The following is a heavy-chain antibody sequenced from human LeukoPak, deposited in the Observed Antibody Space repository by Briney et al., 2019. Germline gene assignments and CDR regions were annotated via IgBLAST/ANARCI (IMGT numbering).Heavy chain of an antibody. D-gene: IGHD3-16*01. Sequence: GRSLRLSCAASGFCFDEFAMHWVRQVQGKGLEWVSEISGNGFTIGYAESVKGRFTISRDNAKDSLYLQMDSLRPEDTALYYCVKASPTSTQGMDVWGQGTSVTVSS. V-gene: IGHV3-9*01. J-gene: IGHJ6*02. CDR3: VKASPTSTQGMDV. CDR2: ISGNGFTI. CDR1: GFCFDEFA.